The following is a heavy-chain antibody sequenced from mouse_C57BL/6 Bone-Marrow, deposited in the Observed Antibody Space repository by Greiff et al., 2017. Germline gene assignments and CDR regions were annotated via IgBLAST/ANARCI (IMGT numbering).Heavy chain of an antibody. Sequence: EVQLKQSGAGLVRPGASLKLSCTASGFNIKDDYIHWVKQRPELGLEWIGWIDPEIGDTEYASKFQGKATITSDTSSNTAYLHLSSLTSENTAVYYCSSFDGNYFDFWGQGTPLTVAS. D-gene: IGHD2-3*01. CDR2: IDPEIGDT. CDR1: GFNIKDDY. J-gene: IGHJ2*01. V-gene: IGHV14-4*01. CDR3: SSFDGNYFDF.